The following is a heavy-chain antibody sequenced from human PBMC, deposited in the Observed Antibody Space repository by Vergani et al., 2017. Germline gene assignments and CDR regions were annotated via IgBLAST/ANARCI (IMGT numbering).Heavy chain of an antibody. J-gene: IGHJ4*02. V-gene: IGHV4-59*01. CDR3: ARGYYYDSSGYYYNYFDY. Sequence: QVQLQESGPGLVKPSETLSLTCTVSGGSISSYYWSWIRQPPGKGLEWIGYIYYSGSTNYNPSHKSRVTISVDTSKNQFSLKLSSVTAADTAVYYCARGYYYDSSGYYYNYFDYWGQGTLVTVSS. D-gene: IGHD3-22*01. CDR2: IYYSGST. CDR1: GGSISSYY.